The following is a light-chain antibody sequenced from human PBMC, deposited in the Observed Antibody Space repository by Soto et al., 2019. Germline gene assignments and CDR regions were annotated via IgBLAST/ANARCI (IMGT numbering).Light chain of an antibody. Sequence: QSALTQPPSASGSLGQSVTISCTGTSSDVGGYNFVSWYQHHPGKAPKLMIYEVSKRPSGVPDRFSGSKSGNTASLTVSGLQAEDEADYYCSSYGGASNVFGTGTKVTVL. CDR1: SSDVGGYNF. J-gene: IGLJ1*01. CDR2: EVS. CDR3: SSYGGASNV. V-gene: IGLV2-8*01.